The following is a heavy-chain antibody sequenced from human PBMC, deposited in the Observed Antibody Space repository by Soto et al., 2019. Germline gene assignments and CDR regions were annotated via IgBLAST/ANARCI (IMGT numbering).Heavy chain of an antibody. D-gene: IGHD3-16*01. CDR2: MNPNSGNT. CDR1: GYTFTSYD. V-gene: IGHV1-8*01. J-gene: IGHJ5*02. CDR3: ARANRGGFPRPNWFDP. Sequence: GASVKVSCKASGYTFTSYDINWVRQATGQGLEWMGWMNPNSGNTGYAQKFQGRVTMTRNTSISTAYMELSSLRSEDTAVYYCARANRGGFPRPNWFDPWGQGTLVTVPQ.